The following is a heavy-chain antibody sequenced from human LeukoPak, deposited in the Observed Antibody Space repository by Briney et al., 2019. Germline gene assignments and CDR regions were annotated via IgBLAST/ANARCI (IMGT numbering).Heavy chain of an antibody. CDR1: GGSLSSYY. D-gene: IGHD3-10*01. J-gene: IGHJ3*02. CDR2: IYYSGST. Sequence: SETLSLTCTVSGGSLSSYYWSWIRQPPGKGLEWVGYIYYSGSTNYNPSLKSRVPISVDTPKNQFSLKLSSVTAADTAVNYGARIHGESDAFDIWGQGTMVTVSS. CDR3: ARIHGESDAFDI. V-gene: IGHV4-59*01.